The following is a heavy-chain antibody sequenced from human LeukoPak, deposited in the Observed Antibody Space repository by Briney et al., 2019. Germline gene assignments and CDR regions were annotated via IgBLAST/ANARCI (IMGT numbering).Heavy chain of an antibody. CDR2: IYNSGSA. Sequence: SETLSLTCTVSGGSIRSYYWSWIRQPPGKGLEWIGYIYNSGSANYNPSLKSRVTISVDTSKNQFSLKLTSVTAADTAVYYCARVYYSSSYDYWYFDLWGRGTLVTVSS. J-gene: IGHJ2*01. V-gene: IGHV4-59*01. CDR1: GGSIRSYY. CDR3: ARVYYSSSYDYWYFDL. D-gene: IGHD6-13*01.